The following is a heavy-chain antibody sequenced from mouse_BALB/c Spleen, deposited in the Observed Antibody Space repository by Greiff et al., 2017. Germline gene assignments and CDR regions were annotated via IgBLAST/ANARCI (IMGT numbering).Heavy chain of an antibody. CDR3: ARRGFYYGSSYAMDY. D-gene: IGHD1-1*01. Sequence: VQLVESGPGLVAPSQSLSITCTVSGFSLTSYGVHWVRQPPGKGLEWLGVIWAGGSTNYNSALMSRLSISKDNSKSQVFLKMNSLQTDDTAMYYCARRGFYYGSSYAMDYWGQGTSVTVSS. CDR2: IWAGGST. V-gene: IGHV2-9*02. CDR1: GFSLTSYG. J-gene: IGHJ4*01.